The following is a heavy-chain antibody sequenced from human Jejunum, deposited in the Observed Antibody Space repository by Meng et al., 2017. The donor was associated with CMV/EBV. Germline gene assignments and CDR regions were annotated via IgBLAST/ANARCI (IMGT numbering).Heavy chain of an antibody. Sequence: CAAPVFLFAPSVLAWPRLAPRQAPVCASTIPGRGVGTYYAVSVRGRFTVYRDNSKNPLFLQRNALRAEDTAIYYCAKDFGVWGLPLDPWGQGTLVTVSS. D-gene: IGHD3-10*01. V-gene: IGHV3-23*01. CDR1: VFLFAPSV. CDR2: IPGRGVGT. J-gene: IGHJ5*02. CDR3: AKDFGVWGLPLDP.